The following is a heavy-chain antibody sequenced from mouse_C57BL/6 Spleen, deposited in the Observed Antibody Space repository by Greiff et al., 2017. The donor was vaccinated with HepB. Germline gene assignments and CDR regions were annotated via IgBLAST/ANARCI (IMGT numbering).Heavy chain of an antibody. CDR2: IHPNSGST. V-gene: IGHV1-64*01. Sequence: VQLQQPGAELVKPGASVKLSCKASGYTFTSYWMHWVKQRPGQGLEWIGMIHPNSGSTNYNEKFKSKATLTVDKSSSTAYMQLSSLTSEDSAVYYWARLSIYYDYDEDAMDYWGQGTSVTVSS. CDR3: ARLSIYYDYDEDAMDY. J-gene: IGHJ4*01. D-gene: IGHD2-4*01. CDR1: GYTFTSYW.